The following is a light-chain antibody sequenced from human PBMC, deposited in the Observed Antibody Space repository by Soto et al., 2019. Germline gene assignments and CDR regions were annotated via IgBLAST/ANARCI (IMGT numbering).Light chain of an antibody. Sequence: QSVLTQPASVSDSPGQSISISCTGASSDVGGSNFVSWYQQHPGKPPKLIIYDVANRPPGVSNRFSGSKSGSTASLIISRLQTEDEADYYCVSYTSSTTYVFGTGPKVTVL. J-gene: IGLJ1*01. V-gene: IGLV2-14*03. CDR3: VSYTSSTTYV. CDR2: DVA. CDR1: SSDVGGSNF.